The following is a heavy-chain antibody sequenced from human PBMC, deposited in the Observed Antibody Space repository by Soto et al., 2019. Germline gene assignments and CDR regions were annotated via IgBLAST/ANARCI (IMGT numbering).Heavy chain of an antibody. CDR2: ISAYNGNT. V-gene: IGHV1-18*01. Sequence: GASVKVSCKASGYTFTSYGISWVRQAPGQGLEWMGWISAYNGNTNYAQKLQGRVTMTTDTSTSTAYMELRSLRSDDTAVYYCARGPDYYDSSGYPHAPHYWGQGTLVTVSS. CDR1: GYTFTSYG. D-gene: IGHD3-22*01. J-gene: IGHJ4*02. CDR3: ARGPDYYDSSGYPHAPHY.